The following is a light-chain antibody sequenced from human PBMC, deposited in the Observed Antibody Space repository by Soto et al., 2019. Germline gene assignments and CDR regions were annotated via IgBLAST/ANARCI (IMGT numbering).Light chain of an antibody. Sequence: EIVLTQSPGTLSLSPGERATLSCRASQSVSSNYLAWYQQKPGQAPKVLIYRASSRATGIPDRFSGSGSGTDFTLTISRLEPEDFAVYYCQQYGSPPLTFGGGTKV. CDR3: QQYGSPPLT. V-gene: IGKV3-20*01. CDR2: RAS. CDR1: QSVSSNY. J-gene: IGKJ4*01.